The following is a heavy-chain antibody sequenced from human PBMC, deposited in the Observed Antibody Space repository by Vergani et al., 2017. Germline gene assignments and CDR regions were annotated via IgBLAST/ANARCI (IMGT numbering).Heavy chain of an antibody. Sequence: EVQLLESGGGLVQSGGSLRLSCAASGFTVSGNYMSWVRQAPGKGLEWVSVIYSGGSTYYADSVKGRFTISRDNSKNTLYLQMNSLRAEDTAVYFCARDLFEYGDNYHYYYGMDVWGQGTTVTVSS. CDR2: IYSGGST. D-gene: IGHD4-17*01. CDR3: ARDLFEYGDNYHYYYGMDV. CDR1: GFTVSGNY. J-gene: IGHJ6*02. V-gene: IGHV3-53*01.